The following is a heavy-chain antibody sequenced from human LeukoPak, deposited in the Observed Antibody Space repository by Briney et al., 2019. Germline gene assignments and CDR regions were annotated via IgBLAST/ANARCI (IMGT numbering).Heavy chain of an antibody. J-gene: IGHJ4*02. Sequence: GESLKISCKGSGYSFTSYWIGWVRQMPGKGLVWMGIIYPGDSDTRYSPSFQGQVTISADKSISTAYLQWSSLKASDTAMYYCARQENYYDSSGYYSFDYWGQGTPVTVSS. V-gene: IGHV5-51*01. CDR2: IYPGDSDT. D-gene: IGHD3-22*01. CDR3: ARQENYYDSSGYYSFDY. CDR1: GYSFTSYW.